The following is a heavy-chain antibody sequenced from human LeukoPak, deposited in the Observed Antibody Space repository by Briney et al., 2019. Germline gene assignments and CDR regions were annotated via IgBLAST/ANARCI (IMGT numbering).Heavy chain of an antibody. CDR3: VRGDYGDYYYFGLDV. V-gene: IGHV4-34*01. J-gene: IGHJ6*02. CDR2: INHSGST. CDR1: GGSFSGYY. D-gene: IGHD4-17*01. Sequence: SETLSLTCAVYGGSFSGYYWSWIRQPPGKGLEWIGEINHSGSTNYNPSLKSRVTISVDTSKNQFSLKLSSVTAADTAVYYCVRGDYGDYYYFGLDVWGQGTTVTVSS.